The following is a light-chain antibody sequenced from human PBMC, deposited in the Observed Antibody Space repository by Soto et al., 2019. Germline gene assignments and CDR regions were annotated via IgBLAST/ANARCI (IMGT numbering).Light chain of an antibody. CDR1: QRISTY. J-gene: IGKJ2*01. CDR2: AAS. V-gene: IGKV1-39*01. Sequence: IQLTQSPSSLTASVGDTVTITCRASQRISTYLNWYQHKPGKAPNLLIQAASSLLSGVPSRFSGSGSETDYTLTITSLRPEDFATYYCPQSYRTPYTFGQGTKLEVK. CDR3: PQSYRTPYT.